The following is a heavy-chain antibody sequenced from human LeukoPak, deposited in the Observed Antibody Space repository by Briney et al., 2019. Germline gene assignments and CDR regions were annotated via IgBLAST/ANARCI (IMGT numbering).Heavy chain of an antibody. J-gene: IGHJ4*02. D-gene: IGHD6-13*01. Sequence: GGSLRLSCAASGFTFSRYGMYWVRQAPGKGLEWVAVISYDGRNKYYADSVKGRFTISRDNSKNTLYLQMNSLRAEDTAVYYCASHWAQQLVSDYWGQGTLVTVSS. CDR1: GFTFSRYG. CDR3: ASHWAQQLVSDY. V-gene: IGHV3-30*03. CDR2: ISYDGRNK.